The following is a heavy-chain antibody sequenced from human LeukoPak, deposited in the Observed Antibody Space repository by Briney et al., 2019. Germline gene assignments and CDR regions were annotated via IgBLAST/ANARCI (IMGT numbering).Heavy chain of an antibody. CDR3: ARPRKHDYYDMDV. V-gene: IGHV4-34*01. CDR1: GGSSSAYW. J-gene: IGHJ6*03. Sequence: SETLSLTCAVYGGSSSAYWWSWIRQPPGKGLEWIGEINPSGTTNYNPSLKGRVTISLDTSKNHFSLNLSSVTAADTAVYYCARPRKHDYYDMDVCGKGTTVTVSS. CDR2: INPSGTT.